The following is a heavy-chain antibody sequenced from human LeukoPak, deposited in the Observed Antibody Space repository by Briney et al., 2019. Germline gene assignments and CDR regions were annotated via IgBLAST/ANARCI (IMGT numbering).Heavy chain of an antibody. V-gene: IGHV3-30*01. D-gene: IGHD4-17*01. CDR2: ISYDGSNK. CDR3: AKVYYGDLSAIDY. CDR1: GFTFSSYA. Sequence: GGSLRLSCAASGFTFSSYAMHWVRQAPGKGLEWVAVISYDGSNKYYADPVKGRFTISRDNSKNTLYLQMNSLRAEDTAAYYCAKVYYGDLSAIDYWGQGTLVTVSS. J-gene: IGHJ4*02.